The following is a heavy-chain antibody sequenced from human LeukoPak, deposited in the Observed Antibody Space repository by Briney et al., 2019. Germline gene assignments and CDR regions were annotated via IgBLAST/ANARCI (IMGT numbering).Heavy chain of an antibody. CDR2: IYYSGST. CDR1: GGSISSYY. Sequence: SETLSLTCTVSGGSISSYYWSWIRQPPGKGLEWIGYIYYSGSTNYNPSLKSRVTISVDTSKNQFSLKLSSVTAADTAVYYCARRRDYGGKGYYFDYWGQGTLVTVSS. V-gene: IGHV4-59*01. CDR3: ARRRDYGGKGYYFDY. J-gene: IGHJ4*02. D-gene: IGHD4-23*01.